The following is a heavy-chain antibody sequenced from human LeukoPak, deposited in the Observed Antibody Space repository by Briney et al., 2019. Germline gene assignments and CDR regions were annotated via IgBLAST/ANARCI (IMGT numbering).Heavy chain of an antibody. CDR1: GFTFSSYA. J-gene: IGHJ3*02. D-gene: IGHD3-22*01. CDR2: ISGSGGST. CDR3: ARSWTHYYDSSGFAFDI. Sequence: GGSLRLSCAASGFTFSSYAMSWVRQAPGKGLEWVSAISGSGGSTYYADSVKGRFTISRDNSKNTLYLQMNSLRAEDTAVYYCARSWTHYYDSSGFAFDIWGQGTMVTVSS. V-gene: IGHV3-23*01.